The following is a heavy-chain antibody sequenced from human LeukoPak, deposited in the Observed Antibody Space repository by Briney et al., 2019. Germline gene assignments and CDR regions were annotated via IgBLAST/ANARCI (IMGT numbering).Heavy chain of an antibody. CDR3: ARRTSYYFPY. D-gene: IGHD1/OR15-1a*01. V-gene: IGHV3-48*01. Sequence: GGSLRLSCAASGFTFNTYSMNWVRQAPGKGLEWVSYISGSSRTMYYADSVKGRFTISRDNAKNTLYLQMNSLRVEDTAVYYCARRTSYYFPYWGQGALVTVSS. J-gene: IGHJ4*02. CDR2: ISGSSRTM. CDR1: GFTFNTYS.